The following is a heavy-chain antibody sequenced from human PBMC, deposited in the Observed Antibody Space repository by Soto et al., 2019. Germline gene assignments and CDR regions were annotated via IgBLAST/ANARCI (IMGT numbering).Heavy chain of an antibody. Sequence: QVQLVQSGAEVKKPGASVKVSCKASGYPFGGYAIGWVRQAPGQGLEWMGWVSAHTGDSGYAQRFQGRVTLTTETSTSTVYMELRGLRSDDTAVYYCARPSTSYGDYGWSLAYWGQGTLVTVSS. CDR3: ARPSTSYGDYGWSLAY. V-gene: IGHV1-18*01. CDR2: VSAHTGDS. CDR1: GYPFGGYA. J-gene: IGHJ4*02. D-gene: IGHD4-17*01.